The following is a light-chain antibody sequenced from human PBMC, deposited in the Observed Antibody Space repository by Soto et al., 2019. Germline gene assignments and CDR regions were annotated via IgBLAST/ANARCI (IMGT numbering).Light chain of an antibody. CDR3: ASYAGNNLLI. Sequence: QSALTQPASVSGSPGQSITISCTGTASDVGRYMRVSWYQYHPGKAPKLLFYEDIKRPSGVSNRFSSSKSGDTASLTISGLQAEDEADYYCASYAGNNLLIFGGGTKLTVL. J-gene: IGLJ2*01. CDR1: ASDVGRYMR. V-gene: IGLV2-23*01. CDR2: EDI.